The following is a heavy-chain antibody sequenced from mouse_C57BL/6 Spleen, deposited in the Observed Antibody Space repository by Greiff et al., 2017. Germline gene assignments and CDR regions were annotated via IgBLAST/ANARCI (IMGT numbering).Heavy chain of an antibody. CDR1: GFTFSSYA. CDR3: AREPLLDY. D-gene: IGHD6-1*01. V-gene: IGHV5-4*01. Sequence: EVHLVESGGGLVKPGGSLKLSCAASGFTFSSYAMSWVRQTPEKRLEWVATISDGGSYTYYPDNVKGRFTISRDNAKNNLYLQMSHLKSEDTAMYYCAREPLLDYWGQGTSVTVSS. J-gene: IGHJ4*01. CDR2: ISDGGSYT.